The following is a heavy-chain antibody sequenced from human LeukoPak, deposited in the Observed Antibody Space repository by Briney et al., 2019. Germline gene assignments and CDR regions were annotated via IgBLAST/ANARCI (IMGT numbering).Heavy chain of an antibody. V-gene: IGHV4-59*01. Sequence: SLTLSLTCTVSGDSISSYYWSWIRQPPGKRLEWIGCISDSGSTNYNPSLKSRVTISVDTSKSQFSLKLSSVTAADTAVYYCARGRLLEWFDSWGQGTLVSVSS. CDR1: GDSISSYY. J-gene: IGHJ5*02. D-gene: IGHD3-3*01. CDR3: ARGRLLEWFDS. CDR2: ISDSGST.